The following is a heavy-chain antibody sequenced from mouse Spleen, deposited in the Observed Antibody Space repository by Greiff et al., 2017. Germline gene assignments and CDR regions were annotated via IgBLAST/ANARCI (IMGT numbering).Heavy chain of an antibody. V-gene: IGHV1-64*01. CDR3: ARAHRYNYFDY. CDR1: GYTFTSYW. CDR2: IHPNSGST. Sequence: QVQLQQSGAELVRPGSSVKLSCKASGYTFTSYWMHWVKQRPGQGLEWIGMIHPNSGSTNYNEKFKSKATLTVDKSSSTAYMQLSSLTSEDSAVYYCARAHRYNYFDYWGQGTTLTVSS. J-gene: IGHJ2*01. D-gene: IGHD2-14*01.